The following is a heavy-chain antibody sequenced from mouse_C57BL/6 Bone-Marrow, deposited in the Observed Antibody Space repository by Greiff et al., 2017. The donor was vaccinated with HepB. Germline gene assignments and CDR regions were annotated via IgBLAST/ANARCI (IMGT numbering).Heavy chain of an antibody. V-gene: IGHV1-54*01. CDR3: ARYLSNYSY. Sequence: QVQLKQSGAELVRPGTSVKVSCKASGYAFTNYLIEWVKQRPGQGLEWIGVINPGSGGTNYNEKFKGKATLTADKSSSTAYMQLSSLTSEDSAVYFCARYLSNYSYWGQGTLVTVSA. CDR2: INPGSGGT. CDR1: GYAFTNYL. J-gene: IGHJ3*01. D-gene: IGHD2-5*01.